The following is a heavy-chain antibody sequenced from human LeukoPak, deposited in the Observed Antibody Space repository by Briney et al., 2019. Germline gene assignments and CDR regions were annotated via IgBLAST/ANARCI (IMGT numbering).Heavy chain of an antibody. CDR3: ARDYYYDSRGAFDP. Sequence: PSETLSLTCTVSGGSISSYYWSWIRQPPGKGLEWIGYIYYSGSTNYNPSLKSRVTISVDTSKNQFSLKLSSVTAADTAVYYCARDYYYDSRGAFDPWGQGTLVTVSS. J-gene: IGHJ5*02. CDR1: GGSISSYY. D-gene: IGHD3-22*01. CDR2: IYYSGST. V-gene: IGHV4-59*01.